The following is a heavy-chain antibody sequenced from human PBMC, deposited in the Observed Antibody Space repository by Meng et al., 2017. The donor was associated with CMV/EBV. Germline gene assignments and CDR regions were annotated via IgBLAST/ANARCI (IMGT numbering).Heavy chain of an antibody. D-gene: IGHD5-18*01. J-gene: IGHJ4*02. CDR1: GGSISSSY. Sequence: PEPGTGQVTPAETLPLTSTVSGGSISSSYWSSIRRPAGKGLEWIGRIYTSGSTNYNPSLKSRVTMSVETSKNQFSPKLSSVTAADTAVYYCARHGDTAMVVGIDYWGQGTLVTVSS. CDR2: IYTSGST. V-gene: IGHV4-4*07. CDR3: ARHGDTAMVVGIDY.